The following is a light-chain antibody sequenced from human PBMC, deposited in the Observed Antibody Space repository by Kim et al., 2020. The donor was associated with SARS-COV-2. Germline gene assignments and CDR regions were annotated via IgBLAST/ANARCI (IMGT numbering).Light chain of an antibody. Sequence: PGESATLSCRSSQSINTRFLAWYQQRLGQAPRLLIHGTTNRADGIPARFNGSGSGTDFTLTITRLEPEDFAVYYCQQYGSSPALIFGGGT. CDR2: GTT. J-gene: IGKJ4*01. V-gene: IGKV3-20*01. CDR1: QSINTRF. CDR3: QQYGSSPALI.